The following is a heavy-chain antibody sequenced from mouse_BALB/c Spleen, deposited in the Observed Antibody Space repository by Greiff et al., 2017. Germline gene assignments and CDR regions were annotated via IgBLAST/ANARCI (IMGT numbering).Heavy chain of an antibody. J-gene: IGHJ2*01. Sequence: EVMLVESGGDLVKPGGSLKLSCAASGFTFSSYGMSWVRQTPDKRLEWVATISSGGSYTYYPDSVKGRFTISRDNAKNTLYLQMSSLKSEDTAMYYCARQVITTALDYWGQGTTLTVSS. D-gene: IGHD1-2*01. CDR2: ISSGGSYT. CDR3: ARQVITTALDY. V-gene: IGHV5-6*01. CDR1: GFTFSSYG.